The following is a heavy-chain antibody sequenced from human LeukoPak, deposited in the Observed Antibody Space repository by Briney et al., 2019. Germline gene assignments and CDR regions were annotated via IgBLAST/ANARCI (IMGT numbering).Heavy chain of an antibody. CDR3: ARFGWVIDY. CDR1: GYTFTSYD. Sequence: ASVTVSCKASGYTFTSYDINWVRQAPGQGLEWMGWMNPNSGNTDYAQKFQGRVTMTRNTSISTAYMELSSLRSEDTAVYYCARFGWVIDYWGQGTLVTVSS. V-gene: IGHV1-8*01. CDR2: MNPNSGNT. D-gene: IGHD3-16*01. J-gene: IGHJ4*02.